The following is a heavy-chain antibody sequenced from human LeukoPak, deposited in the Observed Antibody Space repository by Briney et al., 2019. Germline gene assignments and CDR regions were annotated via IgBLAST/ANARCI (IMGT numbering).Heavy chain of an antibody. J-gene: IGHJ3*02. Sequence: AGESLKISCKGSGYSFTSYWIGWVRQMPGKGLEWMGIIYPGDSDTRYSPSFQGQVTISADKSISTAYLQWSSLKASDTVMYYCARPQSMTGVAAFDIWGQGTMVTVSS. V-gene: IGHV5-51*01. CDR2: IYPGDSDT. D-gene: IGHD3-10*01. CDR3: ARPQSMTGVAAFDI. CDR1: GYSFTSYW.